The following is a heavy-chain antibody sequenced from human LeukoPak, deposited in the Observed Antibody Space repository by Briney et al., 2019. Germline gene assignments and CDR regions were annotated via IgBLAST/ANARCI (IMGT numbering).Heavy chain of an antibody. CDR1: GFTFSNYG. CDR2: ISSSGSTI. J-gene: IGHJ6*04. V-gene: IGHV3-48*03. D-gene: IGHD3-10*02. CDR3: AELGITMIGGV. Sequence: GGSLRLSCAASGFTFSNYGMQWVRRAPGKGLEWVSYISSSGSTIYYADSVKGRFTISRDNAKNSLYLQMNSLRAEDTAVYYCAELGITMIGGVWGKGTTVTISS.